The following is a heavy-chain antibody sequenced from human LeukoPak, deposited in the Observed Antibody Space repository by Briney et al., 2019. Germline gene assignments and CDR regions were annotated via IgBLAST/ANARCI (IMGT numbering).Heavy chain of an antibody. CDR1: GYTFTSYG. Sequence: ASVKVSCKASGYTFTSYGISWVRQAPGQGLEWMGWISAYNGNTNYAQKFQGRVTMTTDTSTSTAYMELGSLRFDDTAVYYCARFAVHRRLAVAGQFGLDYWGQGTLVTVSS. V-gene: IGHV1-18*01. D-gene: IGHD6-19*01. CDR2: ISAYNGNT. CDR3: ARFAVHRRLAVAGQFGLDY. J-gene: IGHJ4*02.